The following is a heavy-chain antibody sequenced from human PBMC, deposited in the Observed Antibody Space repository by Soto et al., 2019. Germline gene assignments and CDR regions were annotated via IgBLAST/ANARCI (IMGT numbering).Heavy chain of an antibody. D-gene: IGHD6-13*01. Sequence: SETLSLTCTVSGGSITSFFWNWIRQPPGKGLEWIGNLYSASTKYSPPLKSRVTISADTSKNQFSLSLRSVTAADTAVYYCARIAAATTSWGQGILVTVSS. V-gene: IGHV4-59*08. CDR3: ARIAAATTS. CDR2: LYSAST. J-gene: IGHJ5*02. CDR1: GGSITSFF.